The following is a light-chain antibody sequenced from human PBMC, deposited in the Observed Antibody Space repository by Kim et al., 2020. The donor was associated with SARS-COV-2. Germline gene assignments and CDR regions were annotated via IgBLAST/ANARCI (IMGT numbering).Light chain of an antibody. CDR2: GAS. CDR3: QQYGTSPLT. Sequence: EIVLTQSPGTPSLSPGETATISCRTSQTLSSNYLAWYQQKPGQAPRLLIYGASSRATGIPDRFSGSGSETDFTLTISRLDPEDFAMYYCQQYGTSPLTFGGGTKVDIK. CDR1: QTLSSNY. V-gene: IGKV3-20*01. J-gene: IGKJ4*01.